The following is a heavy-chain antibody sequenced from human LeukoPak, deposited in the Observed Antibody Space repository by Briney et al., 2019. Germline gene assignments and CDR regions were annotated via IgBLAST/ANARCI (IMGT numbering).Heavy chain of an antibody. CDR3: AKIDDTSGYWDAFDI. Sequence: GRSLRPSCAASGFTFDDYAMHWVRQAPGKGLEWVSSISWDSGTIGFADSVKGRFTISRDNAKNSLYLQMNSLRAEDTAVYYCAKIDDTSGYWDAFDIWGQGTMVTVSS. CDR1: GFTFDDYA. J-gene: IGHJ3*02. D-gene: IGHD3-22*01. V-gene: IGHV3-9*01. CDR2: ISWDSGTI.